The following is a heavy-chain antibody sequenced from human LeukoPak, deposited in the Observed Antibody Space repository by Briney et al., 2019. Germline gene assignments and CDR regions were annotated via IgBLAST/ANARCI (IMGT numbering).Heavy chain of an antibody. CDR3: ARQNRAFDAFDI. CDR1: GGSISSYY. J-gene: IGHJ3*02. V-gene: IGHV4-59*08. CDR2: IYDSGST. D-gene: IGHD3-10*01. Sequence: SETLSLTCAVSGGSISSYYWSWIRQPPGKGLEWIGYIYDSGSTNYNPSLTSRVTISVDTSKNQFSLNLCSVTAADTAVYYCARQNRAFDAFDIWGQGTMVTVSS.